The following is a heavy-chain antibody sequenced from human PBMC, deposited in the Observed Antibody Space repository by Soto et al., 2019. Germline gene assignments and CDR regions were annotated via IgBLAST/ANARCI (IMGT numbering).Heavy chain of an antibody. V-gene: IGHV4-59*08. CDR3: ARHAYGSGFYYGMNV. Sequence: QVQLQESGPGLVKPSETLSLTCTVSGGSITSYYWSWIWQPPGKGLEWLGYIYYTGSTNYNPSLKSRVTISLDTSKNQFSLKLSSVTAADTAVYYCARHAYGSGFYYGMNVWGQGTTVTVSS. CDR1: GGSITSYY. D-gene: IGHD3-10*01. J-gene: IGHJ6*02. CDR2: IYYTGST.